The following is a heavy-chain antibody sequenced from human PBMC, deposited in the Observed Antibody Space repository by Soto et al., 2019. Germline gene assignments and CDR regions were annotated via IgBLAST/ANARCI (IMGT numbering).Heavy chain of an antibody. CDR3: ARDKGSGSTNDNYYYYGMDV. CDR1: GCTFSSYA. V-gene: IGHV3-30-3*01. J-gene: IGHJ6*02. D-gene: IGHD3-10*01. CDR2: ISYDGSNK. Sequence: GGSLRLSCAASGCTFSSYAMHWVRQAPGKGLEWVAVISYDGSNKYYADSVKGRFTISRDNSKNTLYLQMNSLRAEDTAVYYCARDKGSGSTNDNYYYYGMDVWGQGTTVPVSS.